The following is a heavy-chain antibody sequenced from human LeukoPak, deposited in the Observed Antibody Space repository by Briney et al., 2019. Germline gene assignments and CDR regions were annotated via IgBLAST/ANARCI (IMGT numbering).Heavy chain of an antibody. CDR2: INPDRSQK. J-gene: IGHJ4*02. V-gene: IGHV3-7*01. CDR1: GFTFSSYS. CDR3: AKLLGTATTYDY. Sequence: GGSLRLPCAASGFTFSSYSMNWVRQPPGKGLEGVDSINPDRSQKFSVDSVKGRFTISRDNTKSSLYLEMNSLGAEDTAMYYCAKLLGTATTYDYWGQGTRVTVSS. D-gene: IGHD5-24*01.